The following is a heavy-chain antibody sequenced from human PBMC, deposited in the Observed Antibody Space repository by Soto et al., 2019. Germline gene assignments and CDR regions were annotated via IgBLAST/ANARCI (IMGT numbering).Heavy chain of an antibody. Sequence: EVQLVESGGGLVKPGESLRLSCAASGFTFSSYTINWVRQAPGKGLEWVSSISSSSNYIYYADSVKGRFTISRDNAKNSLYLQMNSLGDEDTAVYYCARGYGDFDYWGQGTLVTVSS. J-gene: IGHJ4*02. CDR3: ARGYGDFDY. CDR2: ISSSSNYI. CDR1: GFTFSSYT. D-gene: IGHD4-17*01. V-gene: IGHV3-21*01.